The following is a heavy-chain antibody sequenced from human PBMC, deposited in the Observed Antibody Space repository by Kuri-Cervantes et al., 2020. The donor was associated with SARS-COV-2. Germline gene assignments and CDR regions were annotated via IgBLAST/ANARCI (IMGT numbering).Heavy chain of an antibody. D-gene: IGHD6-13*01. J-gene: IGHJ4*02. Sequence: GVLKISCAASGFTVSSNYMSWVRQAPGKGLEWVSIIYGGGSTYYADSVKGRFTISRDNSKNTLYLQMNSLRAEDTAVYYCARGYEARYSSSWYLDYWGQGTLVTVSS. CDR2: IYGGGST. V-gene: IGHV3-53*01. CDR1: GFTVSSNY. CDR3: ARGYEARYSSSWYLDY.